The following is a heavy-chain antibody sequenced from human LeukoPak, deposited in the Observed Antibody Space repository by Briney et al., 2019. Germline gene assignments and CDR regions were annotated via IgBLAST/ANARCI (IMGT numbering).Heavy chain of an antibody. CDR1: GFTFSSYW. Sequence: GGSLRLSCAASGFTFSSYWMHWVRQAPGKGLVWVSRINSDGSSTSYADSVKGRFTISRDNAKNTLYLQMNSLRAEDTAVYYCARPDYYDSSGYSYFDYWGQGTLVTVSS. CDR2: INSDGSST. CDR3: ARPDYYDSSGYSYFDY. J-gene: IGHJ4*02. D-gene: IGHD3-22*01. V-gene: IGHV3-74*01.